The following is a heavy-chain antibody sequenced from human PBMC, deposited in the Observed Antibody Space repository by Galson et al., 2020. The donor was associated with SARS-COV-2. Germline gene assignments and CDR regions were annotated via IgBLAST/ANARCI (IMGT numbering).Heavy chain of an antibody. CDR1: GFSFSDYG. CDR2: IWYDGSNK. V-gene: IGHV3-33*01. Sequence: TGGSLRLSCAASGFSFSDYGMHWVRQAPGKGLEWVAVIWYDGSNKYYSDSVKGRFTISRDNSKNTLYLQMNSLRAEDTAVYYCARDSEKRFDYWGQGTLVTVSS. CDR3: ARDSEKRFDY. J-gene: IGHJ4*02.